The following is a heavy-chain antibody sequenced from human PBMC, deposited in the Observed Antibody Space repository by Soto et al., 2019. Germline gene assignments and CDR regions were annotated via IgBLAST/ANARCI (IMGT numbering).Heavy chain of an antibody. V-gene: IGHV2-5*01. Sequence: QITLKESGPTLVKPTQTLTLTCTFSGFSLSTSGVGVGWIRQPPGKALEWLALIYWNDDKRYSPSLKSRLTITKDTSKNQVVLTMTNMDPVDTATYYCAHGYSSGWYEGGYFDYWGQGTRVTVS. CDR1: GFSLSTSGVG. CDR3: AHGYSSGWYEGGYFDY. CDR2: IYWNDDK. D-gene: IGHD6-19*01. J-gene: IGHJ4*02.